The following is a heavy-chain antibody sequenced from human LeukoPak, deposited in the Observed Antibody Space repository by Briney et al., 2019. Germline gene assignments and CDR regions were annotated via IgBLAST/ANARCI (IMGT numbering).Heavy chain of an antibody. D-gene: IGHD1-14*01. CDR1: GGSFIAYY. V-gene: IGHV4-34*01. CDR3: ARGGITTHYYYYYMDV. CDR2: INHSGST. Sequence: PSETLSLPCAVYGGSFIAYYWSWIRQPPGKGLEWIGEINHSGSTNYNPSLKSRVTISVDTSKNQFSLKLSSVTAADTAVYYCARGGITTHYYYYYMDVWGKGTTLTVSS. J-gene: IGHJ6*03.